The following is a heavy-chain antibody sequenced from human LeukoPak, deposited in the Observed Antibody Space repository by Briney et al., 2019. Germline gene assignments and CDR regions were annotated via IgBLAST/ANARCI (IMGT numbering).Heavy chain of an antibody. CDR3: ARHSRVTSWVMDV. CDR2: IYYSGST. CDR1: GGSINSYY. D-gene: IGHD4-11*01. Sequence: NPSETLSLTCTVSGGSINSYYWSWIRQPPGKGLEWIGYIYYSGSTNYNPSLKSRVTISVDTSKNQFSLKLSSVTAADTAVYYCARHSRVTSWVMDVRGQGTTVTVSS. J-gene: IGHJ6*02. V-gene: IGHV4-59*08.